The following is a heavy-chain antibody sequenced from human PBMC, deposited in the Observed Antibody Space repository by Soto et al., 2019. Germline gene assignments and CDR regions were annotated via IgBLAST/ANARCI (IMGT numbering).Heavy chain of an antibody. CDR2: IYHSGRT. CDR1: GGSISSSNW. V-gene: IGHV4-4*02. J-gene: IGHJ5*02. D-gene: IGHD3-10*01. CDR3: ARQYPPGINMVRGVIIT. Sequence: QVQLQESGPGLVKPSGTLSLTCAVSGGSISSSNWWSWVRQPPGKGLEWIGEIYHSGRTNYNPSPKRRVTISVDKSKNQFSLKLSPLTAADTAVYYWARQYPPGINMVRGVIITWGQGTLVTVSS.